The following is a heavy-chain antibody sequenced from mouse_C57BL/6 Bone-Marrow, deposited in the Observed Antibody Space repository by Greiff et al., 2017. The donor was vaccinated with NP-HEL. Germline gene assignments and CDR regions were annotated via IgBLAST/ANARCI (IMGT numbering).Heavy chain of an antibody. J-gene: IGHJ3*01. CDR3: ASRLLRGGAY. V-gene: IGHV1-53*01. CDR2: INPSNGGT. D-gene: IGHD1-1*01. Sequence: VQLQQPGTELVKPGASVKLSCKASGYTFTSYWMHWVKQRPGQGLEWIGNINPSNGGTNYNEKFKSKSTLTVEKSSSTAYMQPRSLTSEDAAVDFCASRLLRGGAYWGQGTLVTVSA. CDR1: GYTFTSYW.